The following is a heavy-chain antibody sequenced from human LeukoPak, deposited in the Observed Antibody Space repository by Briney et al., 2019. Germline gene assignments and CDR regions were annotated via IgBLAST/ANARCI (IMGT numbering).Heavy chain of an antibody. V-gene: IGHV1-8*03. J-gene: IGHJ4*02. Sequence: ASVKVSCKASGYTFTSYDINWVRQATGQGLEWMGWMNPNSGNTGYAQKFQGRVTITRNTSISTAYMELRSQRSDETAVYYCAQSRYSGYDDYWGQGTLVTVSS. D-gene: IGHD5-12*01. CDR2: MNPNSGNT. CDR3: AQSRYSGYDDY. CDR1: GYTFTSYD.